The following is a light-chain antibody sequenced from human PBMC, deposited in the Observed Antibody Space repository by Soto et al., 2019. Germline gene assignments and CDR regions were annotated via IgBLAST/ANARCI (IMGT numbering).Light chain of an antibody. J-gene: IGKJ2*01. CDR1: QSGSSND. CDR2: GAS. CDR3: QQYGSSPPYT. Sequence: EIVLTQSPGTLSLAPGERATLSFRASQSGSSNDLAWYQQKPGQAPRLLIYGASSRATGIPDRFSGSGSGTDFTLTISRLEPEDFAVYYCQQYGSSPPYTFGQGTKLEIK. V-gene: IGKV3-20*01.